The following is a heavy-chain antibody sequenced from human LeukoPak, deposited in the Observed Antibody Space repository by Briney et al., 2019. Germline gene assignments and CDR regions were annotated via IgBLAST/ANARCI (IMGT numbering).Heavy chain of an antibody. Sequence: PGGSLRLSCAASGFTFSSYAMSWVRQAPGKGLEWVSAISGSGGSTYYADSVKGRFTISRDNSKNTLYLQMNSLRAEDTAVYYCAKDLSILWFGELLWVFWGQGTLVTVSS. D-gene: IGHD3-10*01. CDR2: ISGSGGST. J-gene: IGHJ4*02. CDR1: GFTFSSYA. CDR3: AKDLSILWFGELLWVF. V-gene: IGHV3-23*01.